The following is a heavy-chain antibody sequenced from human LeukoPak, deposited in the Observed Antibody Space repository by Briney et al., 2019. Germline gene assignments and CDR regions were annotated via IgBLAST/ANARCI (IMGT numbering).Heavy chain of an antibody. D-gene: IGHD3-10*01. J-gene: IGHJ4*02. CDR2: FYPDESDT. V-gene: IGHV5-51*01. Sequence: NRGESLKIPFKGSGYRFAGYWIGRVPPIPGKGPGWVLIFYPDESDTRYSPSFQGQVTISVDKSISTAYVQWSSLKASDTAMYFCARLGNQYGGFENFRIDYWGQGTPVIASS. CDR3: ARLGNQYGGFENFRIDY. CDR1: GYRFAGYW.